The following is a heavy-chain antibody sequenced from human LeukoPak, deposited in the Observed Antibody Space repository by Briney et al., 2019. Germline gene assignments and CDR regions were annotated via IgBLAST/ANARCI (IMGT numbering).Heavy chain of an antibody. D-gene: IGHD1-26*01. CDR3: AKEVVSGSYYGEDY. J-gene: IGHJ4*02. CDR2: ISGSGGST. V-gene: IGHV3-23*01. Sequence: PGGSLRLSCAASGFTFSSYGMSWVRQAPGKGLEWVSAISGSGGSTYYADSVKGRFTISRDNSKNTLYLQMNSLRAEDTAVYYCAKEVVSGSYYGEDYWGQGTLVTVSS. CDR1: GFTFSSYG.